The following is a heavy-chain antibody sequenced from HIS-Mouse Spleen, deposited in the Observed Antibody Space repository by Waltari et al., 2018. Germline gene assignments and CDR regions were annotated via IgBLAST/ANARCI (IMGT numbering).Heavy chain of an antibody. Sequence: QLQLQESGPGLVKPSETLSLTCTVSGCSIRISSYYWGWIRQPPGKGLEWIGSIYYSGSTYYNPSLKSRVTISVDTSKNQFSLKLSSVTAADTAVYYCASDHRDPGDFDYWGQGTLVTVSS. J-gene: IGHJ4*02. D-gene: IGHD4-17*01. CDR2: IYYSGST. CDR1: GCSIRISSYY. CDR3: ASDHRDPGDFDY. V-gene: IGHV4-39*01.